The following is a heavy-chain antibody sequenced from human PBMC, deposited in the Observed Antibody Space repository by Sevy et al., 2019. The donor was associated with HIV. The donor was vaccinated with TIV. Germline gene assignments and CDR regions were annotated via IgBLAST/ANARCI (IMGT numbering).Heavy chain of an antibody. J-gene: IGHJ4*02. V-gene: IGHV3-15*01. D-gene: IGHD2-15*01. CDR2: IKSKTDSATR. Sequence: GGSLRLSCAASGFTFGDAWMSWVRQAPGKGLEWVGRIKSKTDSATRDFAAPVKGRFSISRDDSKNMVYLQMSSLKTEDTAVYYCTAGTGRSDFDYWGQGSLVTVSS. CDR3: TAGTGRSDFDY. CDR1: GFTFGDAW.